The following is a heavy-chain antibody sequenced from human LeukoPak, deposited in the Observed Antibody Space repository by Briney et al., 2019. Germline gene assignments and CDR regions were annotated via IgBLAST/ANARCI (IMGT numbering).Heavy chain of an antibody. V-gene: IGHV3-21*01. Sequence: GGSLRLSCAASGFTFSSYSMNWARQAPGKGLEWVSSINPSGSYIYYADSLQGRFTISRDNAKNSLYLQMNSLRAADTAVYYCASQQGNDYWGQGTLVTVSS. D-gene: IGHD7-27*01. J-gene: IGHJ4*02. CDR1: GFTFSSYS. CDR2: INPSGSYI. CDR3: ASQQGNDY.